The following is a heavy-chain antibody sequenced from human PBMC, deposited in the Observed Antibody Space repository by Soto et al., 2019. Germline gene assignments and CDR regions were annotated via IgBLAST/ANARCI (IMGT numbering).Heavy chain of an antibody. D-gene: IGHD2-15*01. V-gene: IGHV3-15*01. Sequence: GGSLRLSCAASGFTFSNAWMSWVRQAPGKGLEWVGRIKSKTDGGTTDYAAPVKGRFTISRDDSKNTLYLQMNSLKTEDTAVYYYTTDSGYCSGGSCYEYFQHWGQGTLVTVSS. CDR1: GFTFSNAW. CDR2: IKSKTDGGTT. CDR3: TTDSGYCSGGSCYEYFQH. J-gene: IGHJ1*01.